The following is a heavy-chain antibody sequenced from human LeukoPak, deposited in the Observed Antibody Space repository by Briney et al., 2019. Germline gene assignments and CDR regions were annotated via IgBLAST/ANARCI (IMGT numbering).Heavy chain of an antibody. J-gene: IGHJ4*02. CDR3: ARVGDWNDLVY. Sequence: KPSGTLALTCTVSGGSISPFYWSWIRETPGKGLEWIGIILYSGNTNNYNPSLKSRVTISVDTSKNQFFLKLSSVTAADTAVYYCARVGDWNDLVYWGQGTLVTVSS. CDR1: GGSISPFY. V-gene: IGHV4-59*01. CDR2: ILYSGNT. D-gene: IGHD1-1*01.